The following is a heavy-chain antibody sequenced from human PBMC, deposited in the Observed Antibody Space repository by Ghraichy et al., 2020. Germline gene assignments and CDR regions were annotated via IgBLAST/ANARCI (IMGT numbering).Heavy chain of an antibody. D-gene: IGHD6-6*01. CDR3: ARDLGAARDS. Sequence: LSHTCAASGFTVSSNYMSWVRQAPGKGLEWVSVIYSGGSAFYADSVRGRFTISRDNSKNTLSLQMDSLRAEDTAVYYCARDLGAARDSWGQGTLVTVSS. CDR1: GFTVSSNY. CDR2: IYSGGSA. J-gene: IGHJ4*02. V-gene: IGHV3-53*01.